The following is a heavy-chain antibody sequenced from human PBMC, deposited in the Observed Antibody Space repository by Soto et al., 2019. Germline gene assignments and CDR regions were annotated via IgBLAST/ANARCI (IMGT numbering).Heavy chain of an antibody. Sequence: SVKVSCKASGGTFSSYAISWVRQAPGQGLEWMGGIIPIFGTANYAQKFQGRVTITADESTSTAYMELSSLRSEDTAVYYCARDREGSSSWSLWFDPWGQGTLVTVSS. V-gene: IGHV1-69*13. CDR1: GGTFSSYA. D-gene: IGHD6-13*01. J-gene: IGHJ5*02. CDR3: ARDREGSSSWSLWFDP. CDR2: IIPIFGTA.